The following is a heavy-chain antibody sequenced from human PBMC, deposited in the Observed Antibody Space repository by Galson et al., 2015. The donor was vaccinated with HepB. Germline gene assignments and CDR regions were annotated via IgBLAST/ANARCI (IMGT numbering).Heavy chain of an antibody. D-gene: IGHD3-10*01. J-gene: IGHJ6*02. V-gene: IGHV4-59*08. CDR2: IYYSGST. Sequence: SETLSLTCTVSGGSISSYYWSWIRQPPGKGLEWIGYIYYSGSTNYNPSLKSRVTISVDTSKNQFSLKLSSVTAADTAVYYCARLRREVRGVWYYYGMDVWGQGTTVTVS. CDR3: ARLRREVRGVWYYYGMDV. CDR1: GGSISSYY.